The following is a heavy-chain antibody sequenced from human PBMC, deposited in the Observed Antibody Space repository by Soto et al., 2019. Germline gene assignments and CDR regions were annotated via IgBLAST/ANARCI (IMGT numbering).Heavy chain of an antibody. D-gene: IGHD6-6*01. CDR3: AKQGYSSSPALYYYYGMDV. CDR2: ISGSGGST. Sequence: GSLRLSCAASGFTFSSYAMSWVRQAPGKGLEWVSAISGSGGSTYYADSVKGRFTISRDNSKNTLYLQMNSLRAEDTAVYYCAKQGYSSSPALYYYYGMDVWGQGTTVTVSS. CDR1: GFTFSSYA. V-gene: IGHV3-23*01. J-gene: IGHJ6*02.